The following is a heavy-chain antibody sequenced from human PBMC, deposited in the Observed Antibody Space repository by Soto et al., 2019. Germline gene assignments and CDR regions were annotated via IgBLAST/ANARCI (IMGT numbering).Heavy chain of an antibody. J-gene: IGHJ4*02. Sequence: ASVKVSCKASGYTFTSYDINWVRQATGQGLEWMGWMNPNSGNTGYAQKFQGRVTMTRNTSISTAYMELSSLRSEDTAVYYCARFSNGDYVGSFDYWGQGTLVTVSS. V-gene: IGHV1-8*01. D-gene: IGHD4-17*01. CDR2: MNPNSGNT. CDR1: GYTFTSYD. CDR3: ARFSNGDYVGSFDY.